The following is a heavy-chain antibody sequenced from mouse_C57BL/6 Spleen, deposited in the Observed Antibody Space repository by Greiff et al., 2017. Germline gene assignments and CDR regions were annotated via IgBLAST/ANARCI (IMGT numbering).Heavy chain of an antibody. Sequence: EVKLVESGGGLVKPGGSLKLSCAASGFTFSSYAMSWVRQTPEKRLAWVATISDGGSYTYYPDNVKGRFTISRDNAKNNLYLQMSHLKSEDTAMYYCAREDYGSSYYFDYWGQGTTLTVSS. CDR1: GFTFSSYA. CDR3: AREDYGSSYYFDY. CDR2: ISDGGSYT. J-gene: IGHJ2*01. D-gene: IGHD1-1*01. V-gene: IGHV5-4*01.